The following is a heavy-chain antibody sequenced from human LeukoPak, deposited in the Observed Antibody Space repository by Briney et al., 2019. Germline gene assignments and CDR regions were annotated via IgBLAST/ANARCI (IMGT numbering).Heavy chain of an antibody. J-gene: IGHJ4*02. CDR1: GFTVSSNY. Sequence: GGSLRLSCAASGFTVSSNYMSWVRQAPGKGLEWVSVIYSGGSTYYADSVKGRFTISRDNSKNTLYLQMNSLRAEDTAVYYCARATFPIDYLDYRGQGTLVTVSS. CDR2: IYSGGST. D-gene: IGHD2-21*01. CDR3: ARATFPIDYLDY. V-gene: IGHV3-53*01.